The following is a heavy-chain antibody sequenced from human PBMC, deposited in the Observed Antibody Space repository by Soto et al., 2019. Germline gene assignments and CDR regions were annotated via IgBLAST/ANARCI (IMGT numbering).Heavy chain of an antibody. D-gene: IGHD2-15*01. Sequence: PSETLSLTCTVSGGSVRSGSYYWNWIRQPPGKGLEWIGSIYYSGSTNYNPSLKSRVIISLDTSKKQFSLRLTSVTAADTAMYYCARASVGPPGGGSWIMPFDFWGQGTRVTVSS. CDR3: ARASVGPPGGGSWIMPFDF. V-gene: IGHV4-61*01. CDR1: GGSVRSGSYY. CDR2: IYYSGST. J-gene: IGHJ4*02.